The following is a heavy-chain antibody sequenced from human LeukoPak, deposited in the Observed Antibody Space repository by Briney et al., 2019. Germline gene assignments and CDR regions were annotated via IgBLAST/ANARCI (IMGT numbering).Heavy chain of an antibody. V-gene: IGHV5-51*01. CDR1: GYTFITYW. Sequence: GESLKISCKGSGYTFITYWIGWVRQMPGKGLEWIGIIYPGDSDTRYSPSFQGQVTISADKSISTAYLQWSSLKTPDTAMYYCARPDDYGGKPAAFDIWGQGTMVTVSS. D-gene: IGHD4-23*01. CDR2: IYPGDSDT. J-gene: IGHJ3*02. CDR3: ARPDDYGGKPAAFDI.